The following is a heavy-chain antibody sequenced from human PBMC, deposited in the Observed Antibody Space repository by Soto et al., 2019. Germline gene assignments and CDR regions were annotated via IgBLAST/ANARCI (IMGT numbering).Heavy chain of an antibody. J-gene: IGHJ4*02. Sequence: GGSLRLSCAASGFTFRTDAMNWVRQAPGKGLEWISAISGSGSFTHYADSVRGRFTISRDNSQNQLYLQMNNLRGDDTAMYYCAKIPTGSGSSKFDYWGQGIQVTVSS. CDR2: ISGSGSFT. V-gene: IGHV3-23*01. CDR1: GFTFRTDA. D-gene: IGHD3-10*01. CDR3: AKIPTGSGSSKFDY.